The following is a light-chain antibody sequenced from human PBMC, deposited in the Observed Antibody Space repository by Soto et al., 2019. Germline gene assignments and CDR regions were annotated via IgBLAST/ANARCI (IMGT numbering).Light chain of an antibody. J-gene: IGKJ1*01. Sequence: DIQMTQSPSSLSASVGDRVTITCRASESISKSLAWYQQKPGEAPKLLIYDASSLASGVPSRFSGSGSGTEFTLTISRLEPEDFAVYYCQVYGTSHTFGQGTKVDIK. CDR3: QVYGTSHT. CDR1: ESISKS. CDR2: DAS. V-gene: IGKV1-5*01.